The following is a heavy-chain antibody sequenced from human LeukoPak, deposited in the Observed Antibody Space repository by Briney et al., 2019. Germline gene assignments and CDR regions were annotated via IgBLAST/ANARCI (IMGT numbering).Heavy chain of an antibody. Sequence: GASVKVSCKASGYTFTSYGISWVRQAPGQGLEWMGWISAYNGNTNYAQKLQGRVTMTTDTSTSTAYMELRSLRSDDTAVYYCARAPGLGYCSSTSCQGHLDYWGQGTLVTVSS. CDR1: GYTFTSYG. CDR2: ISAYNGNT. CDR3: ARAPGLGYCSSTSCQGHLDY. D-gene: IGHD2-2*01. V-gene: IGHV1-18*01. J-gene: IGHJ4*02.